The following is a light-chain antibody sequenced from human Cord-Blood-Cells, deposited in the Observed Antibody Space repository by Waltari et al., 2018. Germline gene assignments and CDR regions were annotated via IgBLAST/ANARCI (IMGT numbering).Light chain of an antibody. CDR3: QQYLT. CDR1: QSVLYSSNNKNY. CDR2: WAS. V-gene: IGKV4-1*01. Sequence: DIVMTQSPDSLAVSLGERAPINCKSSQSVLYSSNNKNYLAWYQQKPGQPPKLLIYWASTRESGVPDRFSGSGSGTDFTLTISSLQAEDVAVYYCQQYLTFGGGTKVEIK. J-gene: IGKJ4*01.